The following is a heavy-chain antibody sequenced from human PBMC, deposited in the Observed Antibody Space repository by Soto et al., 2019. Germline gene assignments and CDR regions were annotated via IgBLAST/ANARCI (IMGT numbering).Heavy chain of an antibody. V-gene: IGHV4-61*01. CDR1: GGSVSSVSSY. CDR2: IFYGGST. D-gene: IGHD2-21*01. CDR3: AREHMGLQRSGALDI. J-gene: IGHJ3*02. Sequence: QVQLQESGPGLVKPSETLSVTCTVSGGSVSSVSSYWSWIRQPPGKGLEWVGYIFYGGSTHYNPSLQRRLSLSVDASKNEFSLRLSSVSPADTAIYYCAREHMGLQRSGALDIWGRGTMVTVSS.